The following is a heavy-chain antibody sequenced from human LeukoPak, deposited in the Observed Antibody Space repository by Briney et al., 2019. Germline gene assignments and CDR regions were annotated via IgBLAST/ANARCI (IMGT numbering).Heavy chain of an antibody. CDR3: ATVRLRFLEWLYQNYGMDV. CDR1: GYTLTELS. D-gene: IGHD3-3*01. V-gene: IGHV1-24*01. Sequence: ASVKLSCKVSGYTLTELSMHWVRQAPGKGLEWMGGFDPEDGETIYAQKFQGRVTMTEDTSTDTAYMELSSLRSEDTAVYYCATVRLRFLEWLYQNYGMDVWGQGTTVTVSS. J-gene: IGHJ6*02. CDR2: FDPEDGET.